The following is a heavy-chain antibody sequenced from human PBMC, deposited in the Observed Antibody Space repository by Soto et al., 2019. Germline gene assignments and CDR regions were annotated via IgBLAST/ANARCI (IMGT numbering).Heavy chain of an antibody. CDR2: IYPDDSDI. CDR3: ARYLLGVTTPYFDY. CDR1: GYSFINHW. J-gene: IGHJ4*02. V-gene: IGHV5-51*01. D-gene: IGHD4-17*01. Sequence: GGSLKDSCKGSGYSFINHWIGWVRQMPGEGLEWMGIIYPDDSDIRYSPSFQGQVTISADKSLSTAYLQWNSLKASDTAIYYCARYLLGVTTPYFDYWGQGTLVTVSS.